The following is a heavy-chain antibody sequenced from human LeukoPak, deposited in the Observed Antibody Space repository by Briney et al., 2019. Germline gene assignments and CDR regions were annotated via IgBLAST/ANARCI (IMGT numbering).Heavy chain of an antibody. J-gene: IGHJ5*02. CDR1: GFTFGDYA. V-gene: IGHV3-49*04. D-gene: IGHD3-9*01. CDR3: TRAGEGYDILTGYYL. Sequence: GGSLSLLCTPSGFTFGDYAMRWVRHPRGEGGEWVGFIRSRAYGRTPEYAASVKGRFTISRDDSKSIAYLQMNSLKSEDTAVYYCTRAGEGYDILTGYYLWGQGTLVTVSS. CDR2: IRSRAYGRTP.